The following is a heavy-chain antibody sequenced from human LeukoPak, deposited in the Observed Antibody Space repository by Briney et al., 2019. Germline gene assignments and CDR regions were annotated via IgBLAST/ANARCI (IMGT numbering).Heavy chain of an antibody. CDR3: ASPPRHYFDY. CDR1: GFAFSNFE. Sequence: GGSLTLFCAASGFAFSNFEMNWVRQAPGKGLEWLSYISGSGSIIYYADSVKGRFTISRDNAKNSLYLQMNSLRADDTAVYYCASPPRHYFDYWGQGTLVTVSS. V-gene: IGHV3-48*03. J-gene: IGHJ4*02. CDR2: ISGSGSII.